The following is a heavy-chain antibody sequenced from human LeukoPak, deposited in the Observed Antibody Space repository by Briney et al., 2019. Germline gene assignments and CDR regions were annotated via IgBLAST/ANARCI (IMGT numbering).Heavy chain of an antibody. D-gene: IGHD3-9*01. CDR1: GFTFSIYA. CDR3: AKDVETGYYIRIDY. Sequence: GGSLRLAWAASGFTFSIYAMRWVRQAPGKGLEWVAVISYDGSNKYYADSGKGRFTISRDNSKNTLYLQMNSLRAEDTAVYYCAKDVETGYYIRIDYWGQGTLVTVSS. J-gene: IGHJ4*02. V-gene: IGHV3-30*18. CDR2: ISYDGSNK.